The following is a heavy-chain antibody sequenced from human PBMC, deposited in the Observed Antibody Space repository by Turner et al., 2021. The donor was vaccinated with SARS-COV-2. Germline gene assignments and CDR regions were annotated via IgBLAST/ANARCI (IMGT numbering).Heavy chain of an antibody. CDR2: IHPSGTT. J-gene: IGHJ4*02. D-gene: IGHD2-15*01. Sequence: QVQLQQWGAGLLKPSETLSLTCAVYGGSFSGYYWTWIRQPPGKGLEWIGEIHPSGTTYHTPSLKGRVTMSVDTSKNQFYLKVSSVTAADTAVYYCAKGDDSRKSGLLWGQGTLVTVSS. V-gene: IGHV4-34*02. CDR1: GGSFSGYY. CDR3: AKGDDSRKSGLL.